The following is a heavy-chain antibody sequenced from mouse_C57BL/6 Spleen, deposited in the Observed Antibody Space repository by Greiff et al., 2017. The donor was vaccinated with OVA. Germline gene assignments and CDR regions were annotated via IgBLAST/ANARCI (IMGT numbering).Heavy chain of an antibody. D-gene: IGHD2-4*01. J-gene: IGHJ4*01. V-gene: IGHV5-9*01. CDR2: ISGGGGNT. Sequence: EVKVEESGGGLVKPGGSLKLSCAASGFTFSSYTMSWVRQTPEKRLEWVATISGGGGNTYYPDSVKGRFTISRDNAKNTLYLQMSSLRSEDTALYYCARTDYDDAMDYWGQGTSVTVSS. CDR1: GFTFSSYT. CDR3: ARTDYDDAMDY.